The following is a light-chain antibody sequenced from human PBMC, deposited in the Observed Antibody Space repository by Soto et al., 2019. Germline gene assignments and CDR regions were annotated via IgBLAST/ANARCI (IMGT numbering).Light chain of an antibody. CDR3: AAWDDSLNAL. Sequence: QTVVTQPPSASGTPGQRVTISCSGSTSDIGNNAVNWYQQLPGTAPQLLIYSNNQRPSGVPDRFSGSKSGTSASQAISGLQSEDEADYYCAAWDDSLNALFGGGTKVTVL. CDR2: SNN. V-gene: IGLV1-44*01. CDR1: TSDIGNNA. J-gene: IGLJ2*01.